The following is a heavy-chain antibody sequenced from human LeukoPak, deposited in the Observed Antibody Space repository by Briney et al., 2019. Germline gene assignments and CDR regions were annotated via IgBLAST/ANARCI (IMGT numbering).Heavy chain of an antibody. CDR2: IYPGDSDT. CDR1: GYTFSSYW. D-gene: IGHD2-2*01. J-gene: IGHJ6*03. CDR3: ARHQADCSSTSCYRPGYYYYYMDV. Sequence: GESLKISCKGSGYTFSSYWIGWVRQMPGKGLEWMGIIYPGDSDTRYRPSFQGQVTISADKSISTAYLQWSSLKASDTAMYYCARHQADCSSTSCYRPGYYYYYMDVWGKGTTVTISS. V-gene: IGHV5-51*01.